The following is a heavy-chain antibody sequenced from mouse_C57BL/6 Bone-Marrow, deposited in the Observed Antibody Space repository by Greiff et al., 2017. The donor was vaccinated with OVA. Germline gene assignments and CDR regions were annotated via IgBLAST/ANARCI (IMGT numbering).Heavy chain of an antibody. D-gene: IGHD2-4*01. CDR2: IDPSDSYT. CDR3: AREGHDYLTFAY. Sequence: VQLQQPGAELVRPGTSVKLSCKASGYTFTSYWMHWVKQRPGQGLEWIGVIDPSDSYTNYNQKFKGKATLTVDTSSSTAYMQLSSLTAEDSAVYDCAREGHDYLTFAYWGQGTLVTVSA. J-gene: IGHJ3*01. V-gene: IGHV1-59*01. CDR1: GYTFTSYW.